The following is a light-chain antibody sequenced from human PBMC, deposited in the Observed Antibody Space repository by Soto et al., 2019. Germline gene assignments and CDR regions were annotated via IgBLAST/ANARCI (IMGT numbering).Light chain of an antibody. Sequence: EIVLTRSPGTLSLSPGERATLSCRASQSVNSRYLAWYQQKPGQAPRLLIYGASTRDVGIPDRFSGSGSGTDFTLTITRLEPEDFAVYYCQQYDGSLFTFGPGTKVDIK. CDR3: QQYDGSLFT. CDR2: GAS. J-gene: IGKJ3*01. V-gene: IGKV3-20*01. CDR1: QSVNSRY.